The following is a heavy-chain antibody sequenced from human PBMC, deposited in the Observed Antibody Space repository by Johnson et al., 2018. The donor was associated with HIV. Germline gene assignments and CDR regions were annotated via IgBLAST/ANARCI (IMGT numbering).Heavy chain of an antibody. CDR1: RFTFSNYA. J-gene: IGHJ3*02. Sequence: QVQLVESGGGLVQPGRSLRLSCAASRFTFSNYAMHWVRQAPGKGLEWVAIISYGGNEKYYADSVKGRFTISRDDSKNTLLLQMKSLRAEDTAVYYCARDGNYYDSSSYYSDAFDIWGHGTMVTVSS. V-gene: IGHV3-30*04. CDR3: ARDGNYYDSSSYYSDAFDI. D-gene: IGHD3-22*01. CDR2: ISYGGNEK.